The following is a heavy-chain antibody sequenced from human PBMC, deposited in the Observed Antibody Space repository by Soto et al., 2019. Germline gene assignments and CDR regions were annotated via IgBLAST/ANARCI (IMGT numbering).Heavy chain of an antibody. CDR1: GFTFSSYG. V-gene: IGHV3-30*18. D-gene: IGHD1-7*01. CDR2: ISYDGSNK. Sequence: GGSLRLSCAASGFTFSSYGMHWVRQAPGKGLEWVAVISYDGSNKYYADSVKGRFTISRDNSKNTLYLQMNSLRAKDTAVYYCAKVLRELAFYYYYMDVWGKGTTVTVSS. J-gene: IGHJ6*03. CDR3: AKVLRELAFYYYYMDV.